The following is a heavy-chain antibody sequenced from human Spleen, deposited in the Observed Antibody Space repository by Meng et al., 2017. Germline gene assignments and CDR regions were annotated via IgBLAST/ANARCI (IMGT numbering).Heavy chain of an antibody. D-gene: IGHD6-13*01. CDR3: ATGAAAADH. Sequence: GESLKISCTASGFTFGDYAMSWVRQAPGKGLEWVSFIRNKAYGGTIQYDPSVKGRFTISRDDSKNTLYLQMDSLITEDTAVYFCATGAAAADHWGQGTLVTVSS. CDR2: IRNKAYGGTI. V-gene: IGHV3-49*04. CDR1: GFTFGDYA. J-gene: IGHJ4*02.